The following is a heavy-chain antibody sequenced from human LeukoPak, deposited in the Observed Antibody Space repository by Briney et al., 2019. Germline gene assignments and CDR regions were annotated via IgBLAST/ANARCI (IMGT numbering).Heavy chain of an antibody. CDR2: ISWNSGSI. V-gene: IGHV3-9*01. CDR1: GFTFDDYA. D-gene: IGHD6-13*01. CDR3: AKDGAAAGTRYFDY. Sequence: GRPLRLSCAASGFTFDDYAMHWVRQAPGKGLEWVSGISWNSGSIGYADSVKGRFTISRDNAKNSLYLQMNSLRAEDTALYYCAKDGAAAGTRYFDYWGQGTLVTVSS. J-gene: IGHJ4*02.